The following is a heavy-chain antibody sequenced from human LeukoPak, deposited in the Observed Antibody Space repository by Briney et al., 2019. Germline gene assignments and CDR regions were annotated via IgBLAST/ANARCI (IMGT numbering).Heavy chain of an antibody. J-gene: IGHJ4*02. Sequence: PSQTLSLTCTVSGGSITSGSYYWSWIRHPAGKGLEWIGRIYTSGSTNYNPSLKSRVTISVDTSKNQFSLKLSSVTAADTAVYYCARVRGYNYGIDYWGQGTLVTVSS. CDR3: ARVRGYNYGIDY. CDR2: IYTSGST. CDR1: GGSITSGSYY. D-gene: IGHD5-18*01. V-gene: IGHV4-61*02.